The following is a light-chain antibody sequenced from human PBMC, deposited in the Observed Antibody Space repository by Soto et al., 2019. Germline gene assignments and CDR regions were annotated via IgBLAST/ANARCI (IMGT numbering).Light chain of an antibody. Sequence: QSALTQPPSASGSPGQSVTISCTGTSSDGGGYNYVSWYQQYPGRAPKLMIYEVTKRPSGVPDRFSGSKSGNTASLTVSGLQAEDEVDYYCSSYAASNNFYFVFGGGTKVTVL. J-gene: IGLJ3*02. V-gene: IGLV2-8*01. CDR2: EVT. CDR1: SSDGGGYNY. CDR3: SSYAASNNFYFV.